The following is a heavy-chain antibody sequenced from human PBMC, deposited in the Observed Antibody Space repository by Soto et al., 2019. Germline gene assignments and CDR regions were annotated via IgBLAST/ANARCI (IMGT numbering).Heavy chain of an antibody. J-gene: IGHJ4*02. CDR1: GFAFSSYY. CDR3: ARGVRYYSSEKPANFDY. D-gene: IGHD2-21*01. V-gene: IGHV3-74*01. Sequence: PGGSLRLSCGASGFAFSSYYMHWVRQAPGKGLVWVSRINGDGSSTNYADSVEGRFTISRDNAENSLFLQMNSLRADDTAVYYCARGVRYYSSEKPANFDYWGQGALVTVSS. CDR2: INGDGSST.